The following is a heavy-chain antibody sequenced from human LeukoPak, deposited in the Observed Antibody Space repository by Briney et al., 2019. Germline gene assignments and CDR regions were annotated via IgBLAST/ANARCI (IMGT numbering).Heavy chain of an antibody. J-gene: IGHJ5*02. CDR2: IYPGDSDT. CDR1: GYSFTSYW. Sequence: GESLKISXKGSGYSFTSYWIGWVRQMPGKGLEWMGIIYPGDSDTIYSPSFQGQVTISADKSISTAYLQWSSLGTSDTAMYYCARFSGSSLSHNWFDPWGQGTLVTVSS. V-gene: IGHV5-51*01. CDR3: ARFSGSSLSHNWFDP. D-gene: IGHD6-6*01.